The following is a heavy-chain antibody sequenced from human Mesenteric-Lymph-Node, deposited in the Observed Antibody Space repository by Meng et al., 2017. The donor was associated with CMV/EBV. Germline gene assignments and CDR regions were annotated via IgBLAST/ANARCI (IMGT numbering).Heavy chain of an antibody. CDR2: INVGNRNT. D-gene: IGHD5-18*01. CDR1: GYTFPSYA. V-gene: IGHV1-3*01. CDR3: ARDLDTAMAYDH. Sequence: SCMASGYTFPSYALHWVRQAPGQRLEWMGWINVGNRNTKYSQKFQGRVTITRDTSASTAYMELSSLRSEDTAVYYCARDLDTAMAYDHWGQGTLVTVSS. J-gene: IGHJ4*02.